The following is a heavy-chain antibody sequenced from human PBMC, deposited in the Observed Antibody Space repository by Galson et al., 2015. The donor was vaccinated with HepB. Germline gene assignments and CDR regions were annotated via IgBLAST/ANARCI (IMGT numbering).Heavy chain of an antibody. CDR1: GFSLNSREPR. D-gene: IGHD6-13*01. CDR3: VRIGPAAVDS. J-gene: IGHJ5*02. CDR2: IEWDNKK. V-gene: IGHV2-70*04. Sequence: PALVKPTQTLTLTCTFSGFSLNSREPRVSWIRQPPGKALEWLARIEWDNKKFYSASLKTRLTLSQDTSQNQVVLTLTNVDPVDTATYYCVRIGPAAVDSWGLGTLVTVSS.